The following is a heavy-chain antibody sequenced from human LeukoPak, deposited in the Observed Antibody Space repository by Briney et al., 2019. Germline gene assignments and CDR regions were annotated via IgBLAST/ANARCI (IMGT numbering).Heavy chain of an antibody. CDR2: INQSGST. CDR3: ARDSGGIAAAGW. V-gene: IGHV4-34*01. Sequence: SETLSLTCAVYGGSLSGFYWSWIRQSPGKGLEWIGEINQSGSTNYNPSLKSRVTISVDTSKNQFSLKLSSVTAADTAVYYCARDSGGIAAAGWWGQGTLVTVSS. D-gene: IGHD6-13*01. CDR1: GGSLSGFY. J-gene: IGHJ4*02.